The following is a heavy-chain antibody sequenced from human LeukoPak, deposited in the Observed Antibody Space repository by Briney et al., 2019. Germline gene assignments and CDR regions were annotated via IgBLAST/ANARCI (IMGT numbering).Heavy chain of an antibody. V-gene: IGHV4-34*01. CDR2: INHSGST. CDR3: ASSSWYLRAFDI. J-gene: IGHJ3*02. CDR1: GGSFSGYY. Sequence: PSETLSLTCAVYGGSFSGYYWSWIRQPPGKRLEWIGEINHSGSTNYDPSLKSRVTISVDTSKNQFSLKLSSVTAADTAVYYCASSSWYLRAFDIWGQGTMVTVSS. D-gene: IGHD6-13*01.